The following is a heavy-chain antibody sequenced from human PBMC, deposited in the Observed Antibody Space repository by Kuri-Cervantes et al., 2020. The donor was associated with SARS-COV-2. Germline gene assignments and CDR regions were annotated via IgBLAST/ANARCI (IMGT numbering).Heavy chain of an antibody. D-gene: IGHD3-10*01. Sequence: SVKVSCKASGGTFSSYAISWVRQAPGQGLEWMGGIIPIFGTANYAQKFQGRVTITVDESTSTAYMELSSLRSEDTAVYYCARDLWSSYYGSGISGYYYGMDVWGQGTTVTVSS. CDR2: IIPIFGTA. CDR3: ARDLWSSYYGSGISGYYYGMDV. V-gene: IGHV1-69*13. J-gene: IGHJ6*02. CDR1: GGTFSSYA.